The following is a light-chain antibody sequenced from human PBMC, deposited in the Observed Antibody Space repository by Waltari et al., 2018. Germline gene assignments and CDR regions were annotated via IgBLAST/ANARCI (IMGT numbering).Light chain of an antibody. V-gene: IGLV1-47*01. CDR3: AVWDDSLGGREV. CDR1: SSNFGSNY. CDR2: KNT. Sequence: QSVLTQPSSASGTPGQRVTISCSGSSSNFGSNYVYWYQQFPGMAPKLVIYKNTQRPSGVPDLFSGSKSGTSASLAISGRRSEDEADYYCAVWDDSLGGREVFGGGTKLTVL. J-gene: IGLJ2*01.